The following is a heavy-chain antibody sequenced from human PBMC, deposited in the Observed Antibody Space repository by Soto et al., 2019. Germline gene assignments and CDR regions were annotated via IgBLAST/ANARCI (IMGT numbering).Heavy chain of an antibody. CDR2: IWYDGSNK. J-gene: IGHJ4*02. D-gene: IGHD4-17*01. V-gene: IGHV3-33*01. Sequence: PGGSLRLSCAASGFTFSSYGMHWVRQAPGKGLEWVAVIWYDGSNKYYADSVKGRFTISRDNSKNTLYLQMNSLRAEDTAVYYCARARAYTVTILDYWGQGTLVTVSS. CDR1: GFTFSSYG. CDR3: ARARAYTVTILDY.